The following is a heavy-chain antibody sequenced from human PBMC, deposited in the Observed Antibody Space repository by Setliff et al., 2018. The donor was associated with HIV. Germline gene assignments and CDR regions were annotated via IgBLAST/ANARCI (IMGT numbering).Heavy chain of an antibody. CDR3: ARAYEIADHYDY. Sequence: PGGSLRLSCAAPRFTFSIYAMSWVRQAPGKGLEWVSAISGSGTNTYYADSVKGRFTVSRDNSKNTLYLQMNSLKAEDTAVYYCARAYEIADHYDYWGQGTLVTVSS. CDR1: RFTFSIYA. CDR2: ISGSGTNT. D-gene: IGHD6-13*01. V-gene: IGHV3-23*01. J-gene: IGHJ4*02.